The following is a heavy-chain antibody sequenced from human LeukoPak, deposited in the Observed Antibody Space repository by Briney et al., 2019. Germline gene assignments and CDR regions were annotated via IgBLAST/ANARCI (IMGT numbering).Heavy chain of an antibody. D-gene: IGHD5-18*01. CDR1: GYSISSGYY. CDR2: IYHSGST. Sequence: SETLSLTCTVSGYSISSGYYWGWIRQPPGKGLEWIGSIYHSGSTYYNPSLKSRVTISVDTSKNQFSLKLSSVTAADTAVYYCARTDTAGNYFDYWGQGTLVTVSS. CDR3: ARTDTAGNYFDY. J-gene: IGHJ4*02. V-gene: IGHV4-38-2*02.